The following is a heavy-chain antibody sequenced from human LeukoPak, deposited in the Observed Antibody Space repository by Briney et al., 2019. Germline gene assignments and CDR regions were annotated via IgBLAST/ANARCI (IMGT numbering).Heavy chain of an antibody. V-gene: IGHV3-23*01. J-gene: IGHJ6*02. CDR3: ARGTVTTYYYYGMDV. Sequence: GGSLRLSCAASGFTFSSYAMSWVRQAPGKGLEWVSAISGSGGSTYYADSVKGRFTISRDNSKNTLYLQMNSLRAEDTAVYYCARGTVTTYYYYGMDVWGQGTTVTVSS. CDR2: ISGSGGST. CDR1: GFTFSSYA. D-gene: IGHD4-11*01.